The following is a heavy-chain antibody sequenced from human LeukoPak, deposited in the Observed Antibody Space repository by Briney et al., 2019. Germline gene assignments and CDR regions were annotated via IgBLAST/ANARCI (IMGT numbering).Heavy chain of an antibody. CDR3: AREISSSTSFDY. CDR1: GFSVSSYS. V-gene: IGHV3-21*01. D-gene: IGHD2-2*01. CDR2: ISSGSTYI. J-gene: IGHJ4*02. Sequence: PGGSLRLSCAASGFSVSSYSMSWVRQAPGKGLEWVSSISSGSTYIYYADSVKGRFTISRDNAKNSLYLQVSTLRAEDTAVYYCAREISSSTSFDYWGQGTLVTVSS.